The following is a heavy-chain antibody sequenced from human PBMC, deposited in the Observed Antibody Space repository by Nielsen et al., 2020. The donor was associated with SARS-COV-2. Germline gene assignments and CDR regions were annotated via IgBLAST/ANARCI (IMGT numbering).Heavy chain of an antibody. Sequence: GGSLRLSCAASGFTFDAYGMSWVRHAPGKGLEWVSGINWNGGSTYYADSVKGRFTISRDNSKNSLYLQMNSLRTEDTALYYCAKEGLVDTAMGAFDIWGQGTMVTVSS. V-gene: IGHV3-43*02. D-gene: IGHD5-18*01. CDR2: INWNGGST. J-gene: IGHJ3*02. CDR1: GFTFDAYG. CDR3: AKEGLVDTAMGAFDI.